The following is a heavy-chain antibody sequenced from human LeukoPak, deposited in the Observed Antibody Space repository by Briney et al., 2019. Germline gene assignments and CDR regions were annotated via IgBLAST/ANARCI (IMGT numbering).Heavy chain of an antibody. CDR3: AREARVGGALQY. J-gene: IGHJ4*02. Sequence: PGGSLRLSCAASGLTCSTYWMHWVRQAPGKGLAWVARINPDGSIRTYANSVQGRVTISRDTAKDTLFLQMNSLRAEDTAVYYCAREARVGGALQYWGQGTPVTVSS. CDR2: INPDGSIR. V-gene: IGHV3-74*03. CDR1: GLTCSTYW. D-gene: IGHD1-26*01.